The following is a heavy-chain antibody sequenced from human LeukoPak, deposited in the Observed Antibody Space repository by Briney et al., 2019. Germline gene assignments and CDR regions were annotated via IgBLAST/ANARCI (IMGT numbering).Heavy chain of an antibody. J-gene: IGHJ3*02. CDR1: GGSISSYY. Sequence: PSETLSLTCTVSGGSISSYYWSWIRQPAGKGLEWIGRIYTSGSTNHNPSLKSRVTMSVDTSKNQFSLKLSSVTAADTAVYYCARDLTMVRGGDAFDIWGQGTMVTVSS. CDR3: ARDLTMVRGGDAFDI. V-gene: IGHV4-4*07. D-gene: IGHD3-10*01. CDR2: IYTSGST.